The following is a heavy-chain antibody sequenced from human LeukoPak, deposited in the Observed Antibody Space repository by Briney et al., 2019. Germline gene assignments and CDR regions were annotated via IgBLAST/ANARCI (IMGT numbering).Heavy chain of an antibody. CDR3: ASDVDIVATMGY. CDR2: IKQDGSEK. V-gene: IGHV3-7*01. J-gene: IGHJ4*02. Sequence: GGSLRLSCAASEFTFSGYWMNWVRQAPGKGLEWVANIKQDGSEKYYVDSVKGRFTISRDNAKNSLYLQMNSLRAEDTAVYYCASDVDIVATMGYWGQGTLVTVSS. CDR1: EFTFSGYW. D-gene: IGHD5-12*01.